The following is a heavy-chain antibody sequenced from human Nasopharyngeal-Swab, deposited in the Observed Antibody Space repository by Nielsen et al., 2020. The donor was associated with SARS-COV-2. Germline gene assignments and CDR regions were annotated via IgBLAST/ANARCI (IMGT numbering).Heavy chain of an antibody. CDR3: ARGLWYGPNWFDP. Sequence: WIRQPPGKGLEWVSHISSAGTTIYYADSVKGRFTISRDNAENSLYLQMSSLRADDTGIYYCARGLWYGPNWFDPWGRGTPVTVSS. D-gene: IGHD3-10*01. J-gene: IGHJ5*02. CDR2: ISSAGTTI. V-gene: IGHV3-11*01.